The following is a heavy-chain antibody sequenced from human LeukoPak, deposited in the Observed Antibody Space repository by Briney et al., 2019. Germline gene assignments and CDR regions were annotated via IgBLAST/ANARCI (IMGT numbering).Heavy chain of an antibody. CDR3: ASERWELQPYYFDY. D-gene: IGHD1-26*01. V-gene: IGHV4-39*01. Sequence: PSETLSLTCTVSSGSISSSSYYWRWIRQPPGKGLEWIGSIYYSGSTYYNPSLKSRVTISVDTSKNQFSLKLSSVTAADTAVYYCASERWELQPYYFDYWGQGTLVTVSS. J-gene: IGHJ4*02. CDR2: IYYSGST. CDR1: SGSISSSSYY.